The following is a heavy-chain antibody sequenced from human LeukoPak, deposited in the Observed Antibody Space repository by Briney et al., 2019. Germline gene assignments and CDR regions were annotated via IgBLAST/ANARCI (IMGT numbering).Heavy chain of an antibody. Sequence: SETLSLTCTVSGGSISSGSYYWSWIRQPPGKGLEWIGEINHSGSTNYNPSLKSRVTISVDTSKNQFSLKLSSVTAADTAVYYCARDHCSSTSCYNYWGQGTLVTVSS. D-gene: IGHD2-2*01. V-gene: IGHV4-39*07. CDR3: ARDHCSSTSCYNY. J-gene: IGHJ4*02. CDR1: GGSISSGSYY. CDR2: INHSGST.